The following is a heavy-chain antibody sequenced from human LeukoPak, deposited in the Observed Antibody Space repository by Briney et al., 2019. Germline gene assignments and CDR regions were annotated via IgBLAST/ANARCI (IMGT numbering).Heavy chain of an antibody. J-gene: IGHJ4*02. Sequence: SVKVSCRASGLTFSNSAIQWVRQGRGQRLEWIGWIVVGSGTTNYAQRFQKRVTITRDMSTSTAYMELSSLRSEDTAVYYCVAGDLTMGWWGQGTLVTVSP. V-gene: IGHV1-58*02. CDR2: IVVGSGTT. CDR3: VAGDLTMGW. CDR1: GLTFSNSA. D-gene: IGHD4/OR15-4a*01.